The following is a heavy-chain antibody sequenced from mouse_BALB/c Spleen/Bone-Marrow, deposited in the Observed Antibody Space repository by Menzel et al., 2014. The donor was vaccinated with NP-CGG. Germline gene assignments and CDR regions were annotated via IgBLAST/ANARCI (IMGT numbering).Heavy chain of an antibody. V-gene: IGHV5-9-4*01. Sequence: EVKLMESGGGLVKPGGSLKLSCAASGFTFSSYAMSWVRHSPDKRLEWVAEISSGGSYTYYPDTVTGRFTISRDNAKNTLYLEMSSLRSEDTAMYYCASGDVYFAYWGQGTLVTVSA. CDR2: ISSGGSYT. CDR1: GFTFSSYA. CDR3: ASGDVYFAY. J-gene: IGHJ3*01.